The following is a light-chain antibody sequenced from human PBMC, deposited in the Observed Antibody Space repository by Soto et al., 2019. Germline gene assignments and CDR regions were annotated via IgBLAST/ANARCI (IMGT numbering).Light chain of an antibody. CDR1: QRVGTY. CDR3: QQNYNMPYT. Sequence: DIQMTQSPSSLSASVGGRVTITCRASQRVGTYINWYQQKPGKAPNLLIYAGSTLHGGVPSRFSASGSGTDFALTITSLQPEDFATYYCQQNYNMPYTFGQGTTLEIK. J-gene: IGKJ2*01. V-gene: IGKV1-39*01. CDR2: AGS.